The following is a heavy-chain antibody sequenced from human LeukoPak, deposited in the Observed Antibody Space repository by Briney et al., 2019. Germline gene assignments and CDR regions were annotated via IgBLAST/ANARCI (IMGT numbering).Heavy chain of an antibody. CDR3: ARRNGDSGYDWRKRSFFGRNYFDY. Sequence: PSETLSLTCTVSGGSISSSGYYWGWIRQPPGKGLEWIGSFYYSGSTYYNPSLKSRVTISVDTSKNQFSLKLSSVTAADTAVYYCARRNGDSGYDWRKRSFFGRNYFDYWGQGTLVTVSS. CDR1: GGSISSSGYY. V-gene: IGHV4-39*07. D-gene: IGHD5-12*01. J-gene: IGHJ4*02. CDR2: FYYSGST.